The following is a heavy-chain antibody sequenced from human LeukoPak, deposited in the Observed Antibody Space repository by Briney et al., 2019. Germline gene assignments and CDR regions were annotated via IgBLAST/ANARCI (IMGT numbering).Heavy chain of an antibody. CDR3: ARGGGIAAPNFDY. Sequence: SKTLSLTCAVYGGSFSGYYWSWIRQPPGKGLEWIGEINHSGSTNYNPSLKSRVTISVDTSKNQFSLKLSSVTAADTAVYHCARGGGIAAPNFDYWGQGTLVTVSS. D-gene: IGHD6-13*01. V-gene: IGHV4-34*01. J-gene: IGHJ4*02. CDR2: INHSGST. CDR1: GGSFSGYY.